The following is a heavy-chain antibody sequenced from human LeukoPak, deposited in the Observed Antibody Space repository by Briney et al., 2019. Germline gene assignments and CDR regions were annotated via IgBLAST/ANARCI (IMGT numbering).Heavy chain of an antibody. CDR1: GFTFSSYG. CDR3: AKDYGIGDYYYGMDV. V-gene: IGHV3-30*18. CDR2: ISYDGSNK. D-gene: IGHD4-17*01. Sequence: GGSLRLPCAASGFTFSSYGMHWVRQAPGKGLEWVAVISYDGSNKYYADSVKGRFTISRDNSKNTLYLQMNSLRAEDTAVYYCAKDYGIGDYYYGMDVWGQGTTVTVSS. J-gene: IGHJ6*02.